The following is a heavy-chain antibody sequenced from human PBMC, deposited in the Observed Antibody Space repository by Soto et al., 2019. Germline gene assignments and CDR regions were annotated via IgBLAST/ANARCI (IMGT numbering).Heavy chain of an antibody. Sequence: QVQLVQSGAEVKKPGASVKVSCKASGYTFTSYAMHWVRQAPGQRLEWMGWINAGNGNTKYSQKFQGRVPITRDTRASTGYMELSSLRSGDTAVYYCARSRYSSSWRVYYYYYYMDVWGKGTTVTVSS. CDR3: ARSRYSSSWRVYYYYYYMDV. CDR1: GYTFTSYA. D-gene: IGHD6-6*01. CDR2: INAGNGNT. V-gene: IGHV1-3*01. J-gene: IGHJ6*03.